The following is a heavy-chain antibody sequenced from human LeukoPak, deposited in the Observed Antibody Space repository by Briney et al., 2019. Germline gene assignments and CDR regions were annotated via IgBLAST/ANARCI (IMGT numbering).Heavy chain of an antibody. CDR3: ARAPYDFWSGYRGRWFDP. V-gene: IGHV4-30-4*08. D-gene: IGHD3-3*01. Sequence: PSETLSLTCTVSGGSLSSGDYYWSWIRQPPGKGLEWIGYIYYSGSTYYNPSLKSRVTISVDTSKNQFSLKLSSVTAADTAVYYCARAPYDFWSGYRGRWFDPWGQGTLVTISS. CDR1: GGSLSSGDYY. CDR2: IYYSGST. J-gene: IGHJ5*02.